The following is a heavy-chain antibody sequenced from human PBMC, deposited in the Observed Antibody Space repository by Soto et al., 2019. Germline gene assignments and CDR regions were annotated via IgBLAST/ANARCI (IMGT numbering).Heavy chain of an antibody. CDR2: IIPIFGTA. CDR1: GGTFSSYA. J-gene: IGHJ3*02. Sequence: SVKVSCKASGGTFSSYAISWVRQAPGQGLEWMGGIIPIFGTANYAQKFQGRVTITADESTSTAYMELSSLRSEDTAVYYCARASGYCSGGSCYFSDNAFDIWGQGTLVTVSS. D-gene: IGHD2-15*01. CDR3: ARASGYCSGGSCYFSDNAFDI. V-gene: IGHV1-69*13.